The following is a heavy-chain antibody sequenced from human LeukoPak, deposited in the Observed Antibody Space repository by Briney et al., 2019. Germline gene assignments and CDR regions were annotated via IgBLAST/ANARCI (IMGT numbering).Heavy chain of an antibody. CDR2: INHSGST. CDR1: GGSFSGYY. CDR3: ATGGGNYYYFDY. Sequence: SETLSLTCAVYGGSFSGYYWSWLRQPPGKGLEWIGEINHSGSTNDNPSLKSRVTISGDTSKSQFSLKLSSVTAADTAVYYCATGGGNYYYFDYWGQGTLVTVSS. V-gene: IGHV4-34*01. D-gene: IGHD1-26*01. J-gene: IGHJ4*02.